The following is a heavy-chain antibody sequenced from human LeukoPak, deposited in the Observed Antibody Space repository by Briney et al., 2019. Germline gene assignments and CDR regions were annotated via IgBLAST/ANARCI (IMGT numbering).Heavy chain of an antibody. V-gene: IGHV4-34*01. CDR2: INHSGST. D-gene: IGHD3-22*01. CDR3: ACLTTADAFDI. CDR1: GGSFSGYY. J-gene: IGHJ3*02. Sequence: PSETLSLTCAVYGGSFSGYYWSWIRQPPGKGLEWIGEINHSGSTNYNPSLKSRVTISINTSKNQFSLKLSSVTAADTAVYYCACLTTADAFDIWGQGTMVTVSS.